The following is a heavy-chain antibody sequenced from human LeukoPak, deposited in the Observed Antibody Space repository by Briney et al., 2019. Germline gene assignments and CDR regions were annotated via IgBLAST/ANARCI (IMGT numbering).Heavy chain of an antibody. Sequence: GESLKISCKASGYGFSSDWIAWVRPMPGKGLEWMGIIFPIDSETTYSPSFQGQVTISADKSISTAYLQWSSLKASDTAMYYCTRGCSGGSCSRDAMDVWGQGTMVTVSS. CDR1: GYGFSSDW. J-gene: IGHJ6*02. CDR2: IFPIDSET. CDR3: TRGCSGGSCSRDAMDV. V-gene: IGHV5-51*01. D-gene: IGHD2-15*01.